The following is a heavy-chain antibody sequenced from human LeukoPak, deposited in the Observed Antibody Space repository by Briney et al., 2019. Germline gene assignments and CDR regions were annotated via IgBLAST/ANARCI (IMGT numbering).Heavy chain of an antibody. V-gene: IGHV3-30*02. CDR1: GFTFSTYG. D-gene: IGHD3-10*01. CDR3: AKDADDYYGSGSCFDY. CDR2: IRYNGNDQ. J-gene: IGHJ4*02. Sequence: GGSLRLSCAASGFTFSTYGMQWVRQAPGKGLEWVAFIRYNGNDQYYADSVKGRFTISRDNSKNTLYLQMNSLRAEDTAVYYCAKDADDYYGSGSCFDYWGQGTLVTVSS.